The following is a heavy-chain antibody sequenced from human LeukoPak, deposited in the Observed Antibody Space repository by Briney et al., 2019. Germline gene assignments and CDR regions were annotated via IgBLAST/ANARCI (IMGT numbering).Heavy chain of an antibody. J-gene: IGHJ6*03. CDR3: ARGRKSITFFGVVGEICMDV. Sequence: SETLSLTCAVYGGSFSGYYWSWIRQPPGKGLEWMGEINHSGSTNYNPSLKSRVTISVDTSKNQFSLKLSSVTAADTAVYYCARGRKSITFFGVVGEICMDVWGKGTTVTVSS. CDR1: GGSFSGYY. D-gene: IGHD3-3*01. V-gene: IGHV4-34*01. CDR2: INHSGST.